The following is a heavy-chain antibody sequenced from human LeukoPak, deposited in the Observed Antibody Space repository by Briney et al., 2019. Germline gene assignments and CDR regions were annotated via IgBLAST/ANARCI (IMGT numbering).Heavy chain of an antibody. V-gene: IGHV4-34*01. CDR1: GGYFSGYY. J-gene: IGHJ4*02. CDR2: INHSGST. Sequence: SETLSLTCAVYGGYFSGYYWSWIRQPPGKGLEWIGEINHSGSTNYNPSLKSRVTISVDTSKNQFSLKLSSVTAADTAVYYCASTYYGSGSYYPGVGGRDYWGQGTLVTVSS. D-gene: IGHD3-10*01. CDR3: ASTYYGSGSYYPGVGGRDY.